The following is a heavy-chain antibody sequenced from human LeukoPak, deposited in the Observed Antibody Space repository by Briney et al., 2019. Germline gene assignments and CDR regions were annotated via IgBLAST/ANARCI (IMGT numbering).Heavy chain of an antibody. V-gene: IGHV4-34*01. CDR1: GGSFSNYY. Sequence: SETLSLTCAVYGGSFSNYYWSWIRQPPGKGLEWIGEINHSGSTNYSPSLKSRVTISVDTSKNQFSLKLSSVTAADTAVYYCARESITISDTYFDYWGQGTLVTVSS. J-gene: IGHJ4*02. CDR2: INHSGST. D-gene: IGHD3-9*01. CDR3: ARESITISDTYFDY.